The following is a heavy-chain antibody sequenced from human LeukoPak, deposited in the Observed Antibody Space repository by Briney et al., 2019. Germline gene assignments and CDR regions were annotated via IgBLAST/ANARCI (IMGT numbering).Heavy chain of an antibody. Sequence: SETLSLTCTVSGASISGSHSYYNWVRQPAGKALEWIGRVYSVGSTDYSPSLKSRVTISIDTSKNQFSLRLDSVTAADTAVYYCAREGYMSSWYGAFDIWGQGTRVTVS. CDR2: VYSVGST. CDR3: AREGYMSSWYGAFDI. D-gene: IGHD6-13*01. CDR1: GASISGSHSY. V-gene: IGHV4-61*02. J-gene: IGHJ3*02.